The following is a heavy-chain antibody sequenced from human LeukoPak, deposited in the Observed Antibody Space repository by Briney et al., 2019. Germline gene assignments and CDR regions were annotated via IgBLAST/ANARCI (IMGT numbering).Heavy chain of an antibody. V-gene: IGHV4-34*01. Sequence: PSETLSLTCAVYGGSFSGYYWSWIRQPPGKGLEWIGEINHSGSTNYNPSLKSRVTISVDTSKNQFSLKLSSVTAADTAVYYCARGRFCPWQWSRHFDLWGRGTLVTVSS. D-gene: IGHD6-19*01. J-gene: IGHJ2*01. CDR1: GGSFSGYY. CDR2: INHSGST. CDR3: ARGRFCPWQWSRHFDL.